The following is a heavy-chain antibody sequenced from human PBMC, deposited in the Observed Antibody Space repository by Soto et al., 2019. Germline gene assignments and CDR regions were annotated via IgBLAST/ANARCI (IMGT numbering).Heavy chain of an antibody. Sequence: PGETLSLTCTVSGDSVTNYFLSWMRQRPGKGLEWIGHMDRGGRTNYSPSLKSRVTMSLDSSKKQFTLNLSSVTAANTAVYFCARDPGYCTNGVCPIFDFWGQGTLVTVSS. CDR3: ARDPGYCTNGVCPIFDF. V-gene: IGHV4-59*02. D-gene: IGHD2-8*01. CDR1: GDSVTNYF. CDR2: MDRGGRT. J-gene: IGHJ4*02.